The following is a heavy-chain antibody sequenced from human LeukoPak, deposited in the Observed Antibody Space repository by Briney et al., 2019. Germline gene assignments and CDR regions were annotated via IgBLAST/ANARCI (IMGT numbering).Heavy chain of an antibody. V-gene: IGHV3-33*01. Sequence: QAGGSLRLSCAASGFTFSSYGMHWVRQAPGKGLEWVAVIWYDGSNKYYADSVKGRFTISRDNSKNTLYLQMNSLRAEDTAVYYCARDDRGYSYGLYYWGQGTLVTVSS. D-gene: IGHD5-18*01. J-gene: IGHJ4*02. CDR1: GFTFSSYG. CDR2: IWYDGSNK. CDR3: ARDDRGYSYGLYY.